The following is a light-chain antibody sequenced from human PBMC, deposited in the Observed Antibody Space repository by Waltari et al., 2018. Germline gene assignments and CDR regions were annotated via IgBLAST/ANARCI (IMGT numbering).Light chain of an antibody. CDR3: QSTDSSGSLVV. CDR1: AFPHAY. CDR2: KDS. J-gene: IGLJ2*01. V-gene: IGLV3-25*03. Sequence: SYELTQPPSVSVSPGQTARHPSPGDAFPHAYSYLYQQRPGQAPILVIYKDSERPSGIPERFSGSGSGTTVTLTISEVQAEDEADYYCQSTDSSGSLVVFGGGTKLTVL.